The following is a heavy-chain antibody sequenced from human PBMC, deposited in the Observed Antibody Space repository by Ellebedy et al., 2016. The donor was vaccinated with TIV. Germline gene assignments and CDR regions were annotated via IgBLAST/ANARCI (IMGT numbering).Heavy chain of an antibody. CDR2: INPSGGST. Sequence: AASVKVSCKASGYTFNRFFMHWVRQAPGQGLEWMGIINPSGGSTSYAQKFQGRVTMTSDTSTSTVYMELTSLTSEDTAIYFCARDPDGSLGGLHKAPLNWFDPWGQGTLVTVSS. CDR3: ARDPDGSLGGLHKAPLNWFDP. D-gene: IGHD1-26*01. J-gene: IGHJ5*02. CDR1: GYTFNRFF. V-gene: IGHV1-46*02.